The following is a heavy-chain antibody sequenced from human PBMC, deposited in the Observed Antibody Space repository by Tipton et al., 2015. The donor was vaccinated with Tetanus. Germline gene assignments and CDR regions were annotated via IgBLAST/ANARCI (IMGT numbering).Heavy chain of an antibody. V-gene: IGHV4-59*01. CDR3: ARDEQQLGGGFDI. Sequence: TLSLTCTVSGGSISSYYWSWIRQPPGKGLEWIGYIYYSGSTNYNPSLKSRVTISVDTSKNQFSLKLSSVTAADTAVHYCARDEQQLGGGFDIWGQGTMVTVSS. CDR1: GGSISSYY. J-gene: IGHJ3*02. D-gene: IGHD6-13*01. CDR2: IYYSGST.